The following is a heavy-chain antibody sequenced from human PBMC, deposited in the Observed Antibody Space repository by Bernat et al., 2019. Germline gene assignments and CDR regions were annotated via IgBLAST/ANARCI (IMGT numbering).Heavy chain of an antibody. CDR2: IWYDGSNK. Sequence: QVQLVESGGGVVQPGRSLRLSCAASGFTFSSYGMHWVRQAPGKGLEWVAVIWYDGSNKYYADSVKGRFTISRDNSKNTLYLQMNSLRAEDTAVYYCERSPGGDAFDIWGQGTMVTVSS. J-gene: IGHJ3*02. CDR1: GFTFSSYG. D-gene: IGHD3-10*01. CDR3: ERSPGGDAFDI. V-gene: IGHV3-33*01.